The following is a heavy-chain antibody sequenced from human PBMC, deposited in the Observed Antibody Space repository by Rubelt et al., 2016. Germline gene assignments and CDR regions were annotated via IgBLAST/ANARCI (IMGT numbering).Heavy chain of an antibody. Sequence: QVQLQQWGAGLLKPSETLSLTCAVYGGSFSGYYWSWIRQPPGKGLEWIGEINHSGSTNYNPSLKSRVTISVDTSKNQFSLKLSSVTAADTAVYYCARGQGRDGYIHWGQGTLVTVSS. D-gene: IGHD5-24*01. CDR3: ARGQGRDGYIH. V-gene: IGHV4-34*01. CDR2: INHSGST. CDR1: GGSFSGYY. J-gene: IGHJ4*02.